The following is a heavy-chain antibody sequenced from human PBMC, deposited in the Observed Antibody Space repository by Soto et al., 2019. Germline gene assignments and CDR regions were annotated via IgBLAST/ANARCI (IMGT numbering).Heavy chain of an antibody. V-gene: IGHV1-18*01. CDR1: GYTFNSYG. Sequence: QVQLVQSGAEVKKPGASVKVSCKASGYTFNSYGISWVRQAPGQGLEWMGWISAYNGNTNYAQKLQGRVTMTTDTSTSTAYMELRSRRSDDTAVYYCARDRSNYVAPYGMDVWGQGTTVTVSS. CDR3: ARDRSNYVAPYGMDV. CDR2: ISAYNGNT. J-gene: IGHJ6*02. D-gene: IGHD4-4*01.